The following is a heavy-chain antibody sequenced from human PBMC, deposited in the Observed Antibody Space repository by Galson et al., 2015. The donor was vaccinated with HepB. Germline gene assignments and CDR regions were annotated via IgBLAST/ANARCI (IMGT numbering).Heavy chain of an antibody. D-gene: IGHD3-22*01. Sequence: SVKVSCKASGYTFTTYGMNWVRQASGQGLEWMGWINTNTGNPTYAQGFTGRFVFSLDTSVSTAYLQISGLKAEDSAVYYCARAEGSGYYYVGYWGQGTLVTVSS. J-gene: IGHJ4*02. CDR3: ARAEGSGYYYVGY. CDR2: INTNTGNP. V-gene: IGHV7-4-1*02. CDR1: GYTFTTYG.